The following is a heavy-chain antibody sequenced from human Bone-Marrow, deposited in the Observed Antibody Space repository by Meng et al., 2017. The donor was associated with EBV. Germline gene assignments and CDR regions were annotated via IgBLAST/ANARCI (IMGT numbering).Heavy chain of an antibody. V-gene: IGHV3-74*01. CDR1: GFNFSSYW. CDR3: ARVTSDGDFDY. CDR2: INYEGSST. J-gene: IGHJ4*02. Sequence: EVTLVESGRGLVSPGGFLILSYAASGFNFSSYWMHWVRQGPGKGLVWVSRINYEGSSTSYADSVKGRFTISRDNAKNTLYLQMNSLRAEDTAVYFCARVTSDGDFDYWGQGVLVTVSS.